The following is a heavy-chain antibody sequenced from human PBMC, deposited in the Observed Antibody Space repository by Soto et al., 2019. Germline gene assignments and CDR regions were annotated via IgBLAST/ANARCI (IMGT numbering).Heavy chain of an antibody. Sequence: GGSLRLSCAASGFTFSSYGMHWVRRAPGKGLEWVAVIWYDGSNKYYADSVKGRFTISRDNSKNTLYLQMNSLRAEDTAVYYCASGYTHFDYWGQGTLVTVSS. CDR2: IWYDGSNK. D-gene: IGHD6-13*01. CDR1: GFTFSSYG. V-gene: IGHV3-33*01. CDR3: ASGYTHFDY. J-gene: IGHJ4*02.